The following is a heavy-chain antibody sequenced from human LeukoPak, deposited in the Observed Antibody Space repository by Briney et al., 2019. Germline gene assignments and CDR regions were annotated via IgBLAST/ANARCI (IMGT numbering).Heavy chain of an antibody. J-gene: IGHJ4*02. CDR1: GGSISSSSYY. CDR2: IYYSGST. D-gene: IGHD3-16*01. CDR3: ARHGGAARIFDY. Sequence: SETLSLTCTVSGGSISSSSYYWGWIRQPPGKGLEWIGSIYYSGSTYYNPSLKSRVTISVDTSKNQFSLKLSSVTAADTAVYYCARHGGAARIFDYWGQGTLVTVSS. V-gene: IGHV4-39*01.